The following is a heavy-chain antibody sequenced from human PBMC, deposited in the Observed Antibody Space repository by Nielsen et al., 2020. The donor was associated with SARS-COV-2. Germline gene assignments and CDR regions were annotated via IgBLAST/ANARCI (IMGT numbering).Heavy chain of an antibody. CDR2: ISSSSSTI. D-gene: IGHD3-10*01. Sequence: GESLKISCAASGFTFDDYGMSWVRQAPGKGLEWVSYISSSSSTIYYADSVKGRFTIFRDNAKNSLYLQMNSLRDEDTAVYYCARGGGDYWGQGTLVTVSS. CDR3: ARGGGDY. J-gene: IGHJ4*02. V-gene: IGHV3-48*02. CDR1: GFTFDDYG.